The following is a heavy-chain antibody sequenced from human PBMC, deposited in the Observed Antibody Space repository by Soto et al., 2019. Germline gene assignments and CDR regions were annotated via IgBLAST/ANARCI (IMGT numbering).Heavy chain of an antibody. V-gene: IGHV4-4*02. D-gene: IGHD1-26*01. CDR1: GGSISSSNW. CDR2: IYHSGST. CDR3: ARGEVGATSGYYYYGMDV. Sequence: PSETLSLTCAVSGGSISSSNWWSWVRQPPGKGLEWIGEIYHSGSTNYNPSLKSRVTISVDKSKNQFSLKLSSVTAADAAVYYWARGEVGATSGYYYYGMDVWGQGTTVTVSS. J-gene: IGHJ6*02.